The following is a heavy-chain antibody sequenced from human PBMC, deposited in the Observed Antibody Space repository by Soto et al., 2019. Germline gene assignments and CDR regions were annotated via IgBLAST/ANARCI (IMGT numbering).Heavy chain of an antibody. J-gene: IGHJ6*02. CDR2: MNPNSGNT. D-gene: IGHD3-3*01. CDR1: GYTFTSYD. V-gene: IGHV1-8*01. CDR3: ARSPATGYYDFWSGYYKTPSYYGMDV. Sequence: ASVKVSGKASGYTFTSYDINWVRQATGQGLEWMGWMNPNSGNTGYAQKFQGRVTMTRNTSISTAYMELSSLRSEDTAVYYCARSPATGYYDFWSGYYKTPSYYGMDVWGQGTTVTVSS.